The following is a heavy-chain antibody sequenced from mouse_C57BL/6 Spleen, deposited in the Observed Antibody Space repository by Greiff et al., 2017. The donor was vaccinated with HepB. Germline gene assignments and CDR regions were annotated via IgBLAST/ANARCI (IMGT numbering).Heavy chain of an antibody. CDR1: GFTFSSYA. J-gene: IGHJ3*01. CDR2: ISSGGDYI. D-gene: IGHD2-1*01. CDR3: TRDGNYQFAY. Sequence: EVKLMESGEGLVKPGGSQKLSCAASGFTFSSYAMSWVRQTPEKRLEWVAYISSGGDYIYYADTVKGRFTISRDNARNTLYLQMSSLKSEDTAMYYCTRDGNYQFAYWGQGTLVTVSA. V-gene: IGHV5-9-1*02.